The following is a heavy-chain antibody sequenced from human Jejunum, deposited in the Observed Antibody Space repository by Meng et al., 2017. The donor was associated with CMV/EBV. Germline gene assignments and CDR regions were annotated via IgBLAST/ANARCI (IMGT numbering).Heavy chain of an antibody. J-gene: IGHJ1*01. CDR2: INPNSGDT. CDR3: AMGTGPGFQH. Sequence: KVSCHASGYTFIGYYMHWVRQAPGQGLEWMGWINPNSGDTNFAQKFQDRVTMTRDTSISTAYIELSRLRFDDTAVYYCAMGTGPGFQHWGQGTLVTVSS. D-gene: IGHD7-27*01. CDR1: GYTFIGYY. V-gene: IGHV1-2*02.